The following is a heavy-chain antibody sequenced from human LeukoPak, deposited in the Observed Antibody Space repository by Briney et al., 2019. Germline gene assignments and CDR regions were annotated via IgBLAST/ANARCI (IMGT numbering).Heavy chain of an antibody. V-gene: IGHV3-48*03. Sequence: GGSLRLSCAASGFTFSSYEMNWVRQAPGKGLEWVSYISSSGSTIYYADSVKGRFTISRDNAKNSLYLQMNSLRAEDTAVYYCARAGAMVRGVRKDYFDYWVQGAMVTVSS. CDR2: ISSSGSTI. CDR3: ARAGAMVRGVRKDYFDY. D-gene: IGHD3-10*01. J-gene: IGHJ4*02. CDR1: GFTFSSYE.